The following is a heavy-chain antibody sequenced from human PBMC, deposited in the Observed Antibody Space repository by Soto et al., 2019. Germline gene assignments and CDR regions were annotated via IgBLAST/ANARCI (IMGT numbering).Heavy chain of an antibody. D-gene: IGHD3-10*01. Sequence: QVQLVQSGAEVKRPGSSVKVSCKASGDTFSFYSINWVRQAPGLGLEWMGRVNPILSLSNYAQRVQGRVTMTADKSSSTAYMVISSLTSEDTAIYYCATSYGSGYRAFDYWGQGAQVIV. CDR3: ATSYGSGYRAFDY. V-gene: IGHV1-69*02. CDR1: GDTFSFYS. CDR2: VNPILSLS. J-gene: IGHJ4*02.